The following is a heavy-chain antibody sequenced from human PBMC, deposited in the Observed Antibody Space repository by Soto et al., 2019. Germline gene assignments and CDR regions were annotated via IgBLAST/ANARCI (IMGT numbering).Heavy chain of an antibody. Sequence: SETLSLTCAVYGGSFTGNYRSWIRQPPGKGLEWIGEVNDSGSTNFNPSLKSRVTISVDTSKKQFTLKLTSVTAADTAVYYCATDSATSYFGMDVWGHGTTVTVS. CDR2: VNDSGST. CDR1: GGSFTGNY. J-gene: IGHJ6*02. V-gene: IGHV4-34*01. CDR3: ATDSATSYFGMDV. D-gene: IGHD1-26*01.